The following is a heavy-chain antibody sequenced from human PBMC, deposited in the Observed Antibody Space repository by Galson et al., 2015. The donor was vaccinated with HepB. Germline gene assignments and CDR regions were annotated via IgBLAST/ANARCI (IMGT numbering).Heavy chain of an antibody. J-gene: IGHJ4*02. CDR3: TRAADSDFWSGFRF. D-gene: IGHD3-3*01. CDR2: MNPNRGNT. V-gene: IGHV1-8*01. Sequence: SVKVSCKASGYTFSTYDINWVRQAPGQGPEWMGWMNPNRGNTGYAQNFRGRVTMTRDTSINTAYLELTSLTSNDTAVYYCTRAADSDFWSGFRFWGQGTLVIVSS. CDR1: GYTFSTYD.